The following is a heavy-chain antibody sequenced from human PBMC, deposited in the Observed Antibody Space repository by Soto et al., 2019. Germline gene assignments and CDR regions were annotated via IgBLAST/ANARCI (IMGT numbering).Heavy chain of an antibody. J-gene: IGHJ4*02. CDR2: ISPYNGNT. Sequence: ASVKVSCKASGYTFTSYGISWVRQAPGQGLEWMGWISPYNGNTNYAQKLQGRVTMTTDTSTSTAYMELRSLRSDDTAVYYCARAYSSGWYFDYWGQGTLVTVSS. CDR3: ARAYSSGWYFDY. D-gene: IGHD6-19*01. CDR1: GYTFTSYG. V-gene: IGHV1-18*01.